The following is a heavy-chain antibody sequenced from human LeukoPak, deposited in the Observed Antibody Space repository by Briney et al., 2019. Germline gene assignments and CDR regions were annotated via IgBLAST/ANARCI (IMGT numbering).Heavy chain of an antibody. CDR3: AHSGSRSDTFDI. J-gene: IGHJ3*02. Sequence: GGSLRLSCAASGFTFSSYAMSWVRQAPGKGLEWVANIKQDGSEKNYVDSVKGRFTISRDNAKNSLYLQMNSLRAEDTAVYYCAHSGSRSDTFDIWGQGTMVTVSS. CDR1: GFTFSSYA. CDR2: IKQDGSEK. V-gene: IGHV3-7*01. D-gene: IGHD1-26*01.